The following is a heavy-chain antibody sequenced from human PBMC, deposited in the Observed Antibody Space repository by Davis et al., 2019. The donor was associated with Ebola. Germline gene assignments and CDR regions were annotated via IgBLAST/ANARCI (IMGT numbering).Heavy chain of an antibody. CDR1: GGSVSSGRYN. CDR3: ARSHYLDS. CDR2: IWNSGST. J-gene: IGHJ4*02. Sequence: PSETLSLTCTVSGGSVSSGRYNWAWIRQPPGKGLEWVGHIWNSGSTHYSPSLQSRVTISVDTSKSQVYLNLRSVTAADTAVYYCARSHYLDSWGQGTLVRVS. V-gene: IGHV4-30-4*01.